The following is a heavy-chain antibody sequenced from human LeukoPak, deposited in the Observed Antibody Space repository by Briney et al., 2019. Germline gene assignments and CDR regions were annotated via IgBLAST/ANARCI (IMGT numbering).Heavy chain of an antibody. CDR1: GYSISSGYY. Sequence: SETLSLTCTVSGYSISSGYYWGWIRQPPGKGLEWIGSIYHSGSTYYNPSLKSRVTISVDTSKNQFSLKLSSVTAADTAVYYCARDLNLPYYYDSSGFDYWGQGTLVTVSS. D-gene: IGHD3-22*01. J-gene: IGHJ4*02. V-gene: IGHV4-38-2*02. CDR2: IYHSGST. CDR3: ARDLNLPYYYDSSGFDY.